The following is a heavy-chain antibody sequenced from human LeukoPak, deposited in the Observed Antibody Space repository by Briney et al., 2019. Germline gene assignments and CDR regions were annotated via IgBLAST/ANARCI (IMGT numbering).Heavy chain of an antibody. J-gene: IGHJ4*02. Sequence: SETLSLTCTVSGGSISSSYWSWIRQPPGKGLEWIGYIYYSGSTNYNPSLKSRVTISVDTSQNQFSLRLSSVTAADTAVYYCARDGGGYYDRHLIYWGQGTLVTVSS. CDR1: GGSISSSY. V-gene: IGHV4-59*01. CDR3: ARDGGGYYDRHLIY. D-gene: IGHD3-22*01. CDR2: IYYSGST.